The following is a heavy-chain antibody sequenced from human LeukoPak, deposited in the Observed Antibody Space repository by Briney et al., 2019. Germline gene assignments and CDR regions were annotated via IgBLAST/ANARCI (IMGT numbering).Heavy chain of an antibody. Sequence: GGSLRLSCAASGFTFSNYAMTWVRQAPGKGLEWVSAISSSGGSTYYADSVKGRFTISRDNSKNTLYLQMNSLRVEDTAVYYCATRGDWRFGELFGYWGQGTLVTVSS. CDR2: ISSSGGST. D-gene: IGHD3-10*01. V-gene: IGHV3-23*01. CDR3: ATRGDWRFGELFGY. J-gene: IGHJ4*02. CDR1: GFTFSNYA.